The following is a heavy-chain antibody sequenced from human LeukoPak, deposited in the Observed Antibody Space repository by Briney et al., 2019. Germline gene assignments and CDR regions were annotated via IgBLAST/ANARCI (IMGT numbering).Heavy chain of an antibody. CDR3: AKDRLSRYSGTCPDY. Sequence: GGSLRLSCAASGFTFSNYGMHWVRQAPGKGLEWVAVISYDGNDKHYADSVRGRSTISRDTSKNTLYVQLNSLRPEDTAVYYCAKDRLSRYSGTCPDYWGQGTLVTVSS. CDR1: GFTFSNYG. V-gene: IGHV3-30*18. J-gene: IGHJ4*02. CDR2: ISYDGNDK. D-gene: IGHD1-26*01.